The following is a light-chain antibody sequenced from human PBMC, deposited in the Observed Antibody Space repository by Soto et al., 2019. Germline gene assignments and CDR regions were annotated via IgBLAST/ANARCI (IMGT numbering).Light chain of an antibody. V-gene: IGLV2-14*01. Sequence: QYALTQPASVSGSPGQSITISCTGTSSDVGGHNFVSWFQHHPGKAPKLMIYEVTNRPSGVSDRFSGSKSGNTASLTISGLQAEDEADYYCSSYTSTFTGVFGGGTKLTVL. CDR1: SSDVGGHNF. CDR2: EVT. CDR3: SSYTSTFTGV. J-gene: IGLJ2*01.